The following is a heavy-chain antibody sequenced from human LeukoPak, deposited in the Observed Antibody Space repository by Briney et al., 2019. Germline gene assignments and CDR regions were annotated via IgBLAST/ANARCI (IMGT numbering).Heavy chain of an antibody. CDR2: ISGSGGST. CDR1: GFTFSSYA. Sequence: PGGSLRLSCAASGFTFSSYAMSWVRQAPGKGLEWVSAISGSGGSTYYADSVKGRFTISRDNSKNTLYLQMNSLRAEDTAVYYCAKEVYSSGWSWSGGVGYWGQGTLVTVSS. V-gene: IGHV3-23*01. CDR3: AKEVYSSGWSWSGGVGY. D-gene: IGHD6-19*01. J-gene: IGHJ4*02.